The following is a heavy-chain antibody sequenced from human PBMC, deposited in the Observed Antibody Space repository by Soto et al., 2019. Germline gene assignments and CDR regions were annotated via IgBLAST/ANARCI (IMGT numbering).Heavy chain of an antibody. CDR1: GFTLSSYW. V-gene: IGHV3-7*03. J-gene: IGHJ4*02. D-gene: IGHD5-12*01. CDR2: IKQDGSEK. CDR3: TRGVYDYYPLYYFDY. Sequence: GGSLRLSCAASGFTLSSYWMSWVRQAPGKGLEWVANIKQDGSEKYYVDSVKGRFTISRDNAKNSLYLQMNSLKTEDTAVYYCTRGVYDYYPLYYFDYWGQGTLVTVSS.